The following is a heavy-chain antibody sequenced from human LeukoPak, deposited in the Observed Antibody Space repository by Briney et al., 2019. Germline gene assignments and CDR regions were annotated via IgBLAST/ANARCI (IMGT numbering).Heavy chain of an antibody. CDR1: AYRFTSYG. Sequence: ASVKVSCKASAYRFTSYGISWVRQAPGQGLEWMGWISTYNGDTKVAQKFQGRVYMTTDTSSRTAYMELRSLRTDDTAVYYCARPMRAAAGPRYYYYYGMDVRGQGTTVTVSS. V-gene: IGHV1-18*01. J-gene: IGHJ6*02. CDR2: ISTYNGDT. D-gene: IGHD6-13*01. CDR3: ARPMRAAAGPRYYYYYGMDV.